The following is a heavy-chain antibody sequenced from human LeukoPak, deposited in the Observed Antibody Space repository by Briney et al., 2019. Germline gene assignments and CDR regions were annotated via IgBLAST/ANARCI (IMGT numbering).Heavy chain of an antibody. D-gene: IGHD2-2*01. J-gene: IGHJ4*02. CDR3: ARDPRGLYCSSTSCFFDY. V-gene: IGHV1-69*04. CDR2: IIPILGIA. Sequence: SVKVSCKASGGTFSSYAISWVRQAPGQGLEWMGRIIPILGIANYAQKFQGRVTITADKSTSTAYMELSSLRSEDTAVYYCARDPRGLYCSSTSCFFDYWGQGTLVTVSS. CDR1: GGTFSSYA.